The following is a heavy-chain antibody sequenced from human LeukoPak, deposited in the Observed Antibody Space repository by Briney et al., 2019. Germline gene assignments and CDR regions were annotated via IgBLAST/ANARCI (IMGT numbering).Heavy chain of an antibody. Sequence: GASVKVSCKASGYTFTSYGISWVRQAPGQGLEWMGWISAYNGNTNYAQKFQGRVTMTRDTSISTAYMELSRLRSDDTAVYYCARDLTYSSGWLSGMAWGQGTLVTVSS. CDR3: ARDLTYSSGWLSGMA. CDR2: ISAYNGNT. D-gene: IGHD6-19*01. V-gene: IGHV1-18*01. CDR1: GYTFTSYG. J-gene: IGHJ5*02.